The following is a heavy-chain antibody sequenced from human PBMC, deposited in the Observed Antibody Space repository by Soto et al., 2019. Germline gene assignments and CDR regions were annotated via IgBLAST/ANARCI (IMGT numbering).Heavy chain of an antibody. D-gene: IGHD1-1*01. CDR2: VCTGGAT. V-gene: IGHV3-53*01. J-gene: IGHJ4*02. CDR3: VRDKRTISGIFPGY. Sequence: GGSLRLSCVGSGFDVTTNCMRWVRQAPGKGLECVSIVCTGGATHYADSVKGRFTISRDSSKNTVHLQMNNVRAEDTAVYYCVRDKRTISGIFPGYWGQGTQVTVSA. CDR1: GFDVTTNC.